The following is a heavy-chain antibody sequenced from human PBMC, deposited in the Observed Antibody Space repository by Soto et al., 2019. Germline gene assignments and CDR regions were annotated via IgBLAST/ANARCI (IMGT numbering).Heavy chain of an antibody. J-gene: IGHJ4*02. V-gene: IGHV1-2*02. D-gene: IGHD2-8*01. CDR3: ARGGVQCSKGVGLGRR. Sequence: QVHLVQSGADVRKPGASLKVSCKTSGYSFTDYYMHWVRQAPGQGLEWMGWMKPGSGVTNFAQKFHDRVTMAGGTSISTAGMEPGRVISDATAVYYCARGGVQCSKGVGLGRRWCQGT. CDR2: MKPGSGVT. CDR1: GYSFTDYY.